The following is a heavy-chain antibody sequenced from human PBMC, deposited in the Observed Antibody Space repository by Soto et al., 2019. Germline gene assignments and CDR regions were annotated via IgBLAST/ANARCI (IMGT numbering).Heavy chain of an antibody. J-gene: IGHJ4*02. CDR3: TADDAIQLWSPADH. CDR2: ISGSGGST. Sequence: GGSLRLSCAASGFTFSSYAMSWVRQAPGKGLEWVSAISGSGGSTYCADSVKGRFTISRDNSKNTLYLQMNSLRAEDTAVYYCTADDAIQLWSPADHWGQGTLVTVSS. V-gene: IGHV3-23*01. CDR1: GFTFSSYA. D-gene: IGHD5-18*01.